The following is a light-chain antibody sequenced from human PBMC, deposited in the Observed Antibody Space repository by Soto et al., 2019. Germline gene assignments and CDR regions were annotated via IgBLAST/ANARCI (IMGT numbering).Light chain of an antibody. J-gene: IGKJ2*03. CDR1: QSVGSS. V-gene: IGKV1-5*01. CDR3: QQCYSYYS. CDR2: DVS. Sequence: DIQMTQSPSTLSVSVGDRVTITCRASQSVGSSLAWHQQKPGKAPRFLIYDVSTLASGVPSRFSGSRSGTEYTLTISSLQPDDFATYYCQQCYSYYSFGQGTKLEIK.